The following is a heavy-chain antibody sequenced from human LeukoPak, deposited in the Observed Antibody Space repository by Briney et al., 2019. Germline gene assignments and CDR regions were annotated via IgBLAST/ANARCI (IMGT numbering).Heavy chain of an antibody. J-gene: IGHJ4*02. Sequence: SETLSLTCGVSGGPIDITNYWSWVRQAPGKGLEWIGEISHDGTTNYNPSLRSRVAMSLDRANNQFSLTLTSVTAADTAVYYCTRENRPFCPFAYWGQGVLVTVSS. V-gene: IGHV4-4*02. D-gene: IGHD2/OR15-2a*01. CDR2: ISHDGTT. CDR1: GGPIDITNY. CDR3: TRENRPFCPFAY.